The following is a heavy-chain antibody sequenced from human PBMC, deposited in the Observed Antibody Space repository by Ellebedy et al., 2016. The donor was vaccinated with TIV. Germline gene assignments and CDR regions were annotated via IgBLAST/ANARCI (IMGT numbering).Heavy chain of an antibody. CDR3: AKAGPGGVYYFDY. CDR2: ISGSGGST. Sequence: GESLKISCAASGFTFSSYAMSWVRQAPGKGLEWVSAISGSGGSTYYADSVKGRFTISRDNSKNTLYLQMNSLRAEDTAVYYCAKAGPGGVYYFDYWGQGTLVTVSS. J-gene: IGHJ4*02. CDR1: GFTFSSYA. V-gene: IGHV3-23*01. D-gene: IGHD1-14*01.